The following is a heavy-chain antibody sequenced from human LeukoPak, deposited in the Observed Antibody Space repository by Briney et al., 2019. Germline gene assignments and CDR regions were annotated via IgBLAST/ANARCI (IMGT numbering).Heavy chain of an antibody. D-gene: IGHD3-10*01. V-gene: IGHV4-34*01. J-gene: IGHJ3*02. CDR1: GGSFSGYY. CDR2: INHSGST. CDR3: ASTYYGSGPRDAFDI. Sequence: PSETLSLTCAVYGGSFSGYYWSWIRQPPGKGLEWIGEINHSGSTNYNPSLRSRVTISVDMSKNQFSLKLSSVTAADTAVYYCASTYYGSGPRDAFDIWGQGTMVTVSS.